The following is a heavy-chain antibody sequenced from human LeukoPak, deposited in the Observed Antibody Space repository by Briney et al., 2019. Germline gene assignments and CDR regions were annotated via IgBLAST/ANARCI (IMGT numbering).Heavy chain of an antibody. CDR2: ISGSGGST. J-gene: IGHJ6*02. CDR1: GFTFSSYA. CDR3: AKDVGSGSYYRENYYYYGMDV. V-gene: IGHV3-23*01. D-gene: IGHD3-10*01. Sequence: GGSLRLSCAASGFTFSSYAMSWVRQAPGKGLEWVSAISGSGGSTYYADSVKGRFTISRDNSKNTLYLQMNSLRAEDTAVYYCAKDVGSGSYYRENYYYYGMDVWGQGTTATVSS.